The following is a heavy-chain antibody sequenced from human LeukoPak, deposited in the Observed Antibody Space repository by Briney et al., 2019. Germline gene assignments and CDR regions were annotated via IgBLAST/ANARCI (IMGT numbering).Heavy chain of an antibody. CDR3: ARGYLNSSSAPSPTPHFDY. Sequence: SETLSLTCAVYGGSFSGYYWSWIRQPPGKGLEWIGEINHSGSTNYNPSLKSRVTISVDTSKNQFSLKLSSVTAADTAVYYCARGYLNSSSAPSPTPHFDYWGQGTLVTVSS. CDR2: INHSGST. CDR1: GGSFSGYY. V-gene: IGHV4-34*01. J-gene: IGHJ4*02. D-gene: IGHD6-6*01.